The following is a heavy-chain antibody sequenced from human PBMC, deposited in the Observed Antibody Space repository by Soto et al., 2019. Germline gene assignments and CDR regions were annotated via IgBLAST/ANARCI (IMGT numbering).Heavy chain of an antibody. J-gene: IGHJ4*02. CDR2: VYYSGST. V-gene: IGHV4-39*01. CDR1: CGSIISSSYY. D-gene: IGHD6-6*01. CDR3: ARQEAARSSFDY. Sequence: PSETLSLTCTFSCGSIISSSYYWVWIRQPPRKGVEWIGSVYYSGSTYYNPSLKSRVNMPLDTSKNLSSLKLSSVTAADTAVYYCARQEAARSSFDYCGQGTLVTVPS.